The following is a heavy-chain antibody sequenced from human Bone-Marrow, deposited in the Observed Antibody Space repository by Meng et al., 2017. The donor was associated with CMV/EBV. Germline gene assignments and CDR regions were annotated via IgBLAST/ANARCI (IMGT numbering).Heavy chain of an antibody. J-gene: IGHJ4*02. Sequence: ASLKVSCKASGGTFSSYAISWVRQATGQGLEWMGWMNPNSGNTGYAQKFQGRITMTRNTSISTDYMELCRLRTRNTAVYRWARGLYRDFWSGSHYSLDYWGQGTPVTVSS. CDR1: GGTFSSYA. CDR3: ARGLYRDFWSGSHYSLDY. CDR2: MNPNSGNT. D-gene: IGHD3-3*01. V-gene: IGHV1-8*02.